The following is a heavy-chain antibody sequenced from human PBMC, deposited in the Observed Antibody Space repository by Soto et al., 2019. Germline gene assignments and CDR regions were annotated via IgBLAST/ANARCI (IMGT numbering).Heavy chain of an antibody. J-gene: IGHJ4*02. V-gene: IGHV4-59*01. CDR1: GGSISCYY. CDR3: ARVRRDGYGYYFDY. CDR2: IYYSGST. D-gene: IGHD5-12*01. Sequence: QVQLQESGPGLVKPSETLSLTCTVSGGSISCYYWSWIRQPPGKGLEWIGYIYYSGSTNYNPSLKSRVTISVDTSKNQFSLKLSSVTAADTAVYYCARVRRDGYGYYFDYWGQGTLVTVSS.